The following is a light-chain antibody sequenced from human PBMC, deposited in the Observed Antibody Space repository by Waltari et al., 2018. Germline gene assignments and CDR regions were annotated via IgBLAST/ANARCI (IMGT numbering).Light chain of an antibody. V-gene: IGKV4-1*01. CDR3: QQYYSTPFT. J-gene: IGKJ3*01. CDR2: WAS. CDR1: QSVLYSSNNKNY. Sequence: DIVMTQSPDSLAVSLGERATINCKSSQSVLYSSNNKNYLAWYQQKPGQPPKLLIYWASTRESGVSDRFSGSGSGTDFTLTINSLQAEDVAVYYCQQYYSTPFTFGPGTKEGIK.